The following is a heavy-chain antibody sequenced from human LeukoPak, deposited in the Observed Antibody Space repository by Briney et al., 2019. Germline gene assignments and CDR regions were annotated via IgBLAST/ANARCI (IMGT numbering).Heavy chain of an antibody. CDR2: IYDSGIT. CDR1: GGPISRYY. CDR3: ARVSGYCSGGACYSRRHFDY. Sequence: PSETLSLTCTVSGGPISRYYWSWIRQPPGKGLEWIGHIYDSGITNYNPSLKSRVTISVDTSKNQFSLKLSSVTAADTAVYYCARVSGYCSGGACYSRRHFDYWGQGTLVTVSS. V-gene: IGHV4-59*01. J-gene: IGHJ4*02. D-gene: IGHD2-15*01.